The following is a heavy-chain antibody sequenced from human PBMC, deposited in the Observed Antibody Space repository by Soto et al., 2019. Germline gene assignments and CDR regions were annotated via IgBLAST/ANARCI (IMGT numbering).Heavy chain of an antibody. J-gene: IGHJ6*02. CDR2: ISAYNGNT. D-gene: IGHD3-3*01. CDR1: GYTFTSYG. Sequence: ASVKVSSKASGYTFTSYGISWGRQAPGQGLEWMGWISAYNGNTNYAQKLQGRVTMTTDTSTSTAYMELRSLRSDDTAVYYCARGLYYDFWTGSTGRGMDVWGQGTTVTVSS. CDR3: ARGLYYDFWTGSTGRGMDV. V-gene: IGHV1-18*01.